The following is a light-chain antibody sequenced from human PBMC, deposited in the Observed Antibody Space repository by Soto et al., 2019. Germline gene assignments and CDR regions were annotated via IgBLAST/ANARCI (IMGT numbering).Light chain of an antibody. V-gene: IGKV1-8*01. Sequence: AIRMTQSPSSFSASTGDRVTITCRASQGISSYLAWYQQKPGKAPQLLIYAASTLQSGVPSRFIGSGSWTDFTRTISCLQSEDFAAYYCQQYYSYPLTCGVGTKVESK. CDR1: QGISSY. J-gene: IGKJ4*01. CDR3: QQYYSYPLT. CDR2: AAS.